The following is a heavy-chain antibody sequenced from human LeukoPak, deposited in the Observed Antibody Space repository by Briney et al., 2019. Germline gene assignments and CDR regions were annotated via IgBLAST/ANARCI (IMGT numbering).Heavy chain of an antibody. CDR2: IIPIFGTA. Sequence: SVKVSCKASGGTFSNYAISWVRQAPGQGLEWMGGIIPIFGTANYAQKFQGRVTITADESTSTAYMELSSLRSEDTAVYYCARTIFGVVTTKGLGAFDIWGQGTMVTVSS. CDR3: ARTIFGVVTTKGLGAFDI. CDR1: GGTFSNYA. V-gene: IGHV1-69*13. J-gene: IGHJ3*02. D-gene: IGHD3-3*01.